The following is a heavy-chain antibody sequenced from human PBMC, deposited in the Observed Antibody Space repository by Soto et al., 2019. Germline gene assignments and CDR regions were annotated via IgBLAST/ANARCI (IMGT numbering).Heavy chain of an antibody. Sequence: QMQLVESGGGVVQSGRSLRLSCVASGFPFSLYYIHWVRQAPGKGLEWVAVISNDGSKQYYADSVRGRFSISRDNSKNNRFLEMNRLTVEDTAIYYCSRDELDVKGGSDPVGAGPVTDFWGQGTLVTVSS. CDR2: ISNDGSKQ. J-gene: IGHJ4*02. CDR1: GFPFSLYY. CDR3: SRDELDVKGGSDPVGAGPVTDF. D-gene: IGHD6-19*01. V-gene: IGHV3-30*03.